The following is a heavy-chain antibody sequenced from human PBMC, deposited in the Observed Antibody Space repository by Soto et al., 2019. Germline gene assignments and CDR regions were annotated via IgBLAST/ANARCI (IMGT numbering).Heavy chain of an antibody. J-gene: IGHJ6*02. V-gene: IGHV4-30-4*01. CDR1: GGSISSGDYY. CDR2: IYYSGST. D-gene: IGHD4-17*01. CDR3: ARDVPRFLYGDYLRRVGDYYYGMDV. Sequence: QVQLQESGPGLVKPSQTLSLTCTVSGGSISSGDYYWSWIRQPPGKGLEWIGYIYYSGSTYYNPSLKSRVTIPADTSKNQFSLKLSSVTAADTAVYYCARDVPRFLYGDYLRRVGDYYYGMDVWGQGTTVTVSS.